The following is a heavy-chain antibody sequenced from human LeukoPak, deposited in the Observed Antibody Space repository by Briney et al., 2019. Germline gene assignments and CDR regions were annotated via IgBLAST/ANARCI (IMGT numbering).Heavy chain of an antibody. J-gene: IGHJ4*02. CDR3: ARGEAMGPFDY. V-gene: IGHV4-34*01. CDR2: INHSGST. D-gene: IGHD2-8*01. Sequence: SETLSLTCAVYGGSFSGYYWSWIRQPPGKGLEWIGEINHSGSTNYNPSLESRVTISVDTSKNQFSLKLSSVTAADTAVYYCARGEAMGPFDYWGQGTLVTVSS. CDR1: GGSFSGYY.